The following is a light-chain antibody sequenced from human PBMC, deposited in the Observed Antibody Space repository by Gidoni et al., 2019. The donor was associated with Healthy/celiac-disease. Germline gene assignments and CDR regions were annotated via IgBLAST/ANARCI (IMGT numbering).Light chain of an antibody. Sequence: SSELTQDPAVSVALGQTVRITCQGDSLRSYYASWYQQKPGQAPVPVIYGKNNRPSGIPDRFSGSSSGNTASLTITGAQAEDEADYYCNSRDSSGNPVVFGGGTKLTVL. J-gene: IGLJ2*01. CDR2: GKN. CDR1: SLRSYY. V-gene: IGLV3-19*01. CDR3: NSRDSSGNPVV.